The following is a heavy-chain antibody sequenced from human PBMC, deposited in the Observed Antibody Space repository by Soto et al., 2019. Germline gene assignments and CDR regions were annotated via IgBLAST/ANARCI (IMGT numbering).Heavy chain of an antibody. Sequence: GGSLRLSCAASGFTVSSNYMSWVRQAPGKGLERVTVIYSGGSTYYADSVKGRFTISRDDSKNTLYLQMNSLRGEDTAVYYCVRSGDYRSGSYWYFFDYWGQGALVTVSS. CDR3: VRSGDYRSGSYWYFFDY. V-gene: IGHV3-66*02. D-gene: IGHD3-10*01. CDR2: IYSGGST. J-gene: IGHJ4*02. CDR1: GFTVSSNY.